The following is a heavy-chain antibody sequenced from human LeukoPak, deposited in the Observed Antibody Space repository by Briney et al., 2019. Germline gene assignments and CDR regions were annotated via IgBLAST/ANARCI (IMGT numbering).Heavy chain of an antibody. CDR3: AKPLPAPGDS. CDR2: IRYDGSNK. CDR1: GFTFSSYG. J-gene: IGHJ4*02. V-gene: IGHV3-30*02. D-gene: IGHD2-2*01. Sequence: TGGSPRLSCAASGFTFSSYGMHWVRQAPGKGLEWVAFIRYDGSNKYYADSVKGRFTISRDNSKNTLYLQMNSLRAEDTAVYYCAKPLPAPGDSWGQGTLVTVSS.